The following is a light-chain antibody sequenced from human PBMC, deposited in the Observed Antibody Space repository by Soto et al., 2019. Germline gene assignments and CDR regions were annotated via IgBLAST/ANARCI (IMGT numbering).Light chain of an antibody. J-gene: IGKJ1*01. Sequence: DIQMTQSPSSLSASVGDRVTITCRAGQSISSYLNWYQQKPGKAPKLLIYAASTLQSGVPSRFSGSGSGTDFTLTISSLQPADFATYYCQQSYNTLPTFGQGTKVEIK. V-gene: IGKV1-39*01. CDR3: QQSYNTLPT. CDR1: QSISSY. CDR2: AAS.